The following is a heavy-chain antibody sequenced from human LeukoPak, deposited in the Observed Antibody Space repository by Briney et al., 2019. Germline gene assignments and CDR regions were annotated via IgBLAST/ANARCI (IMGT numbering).Heavy chain of an antibody. Sequence: SVKVSCKTSGGVFRSYAINWVRQSPGQGLEWMGLIIPFFGTPNYAQRFQGRVTITADESTSTTYMELSSLRSEDTAVYYCARGKDHYYYGMDVWGQGTTVTVSS. CDR1: GGVFRSYA. V-gene: IGHV1-69*13. CDR3: ARGKDHYYYGMDV. CDR2: IIPFFGTP. J-gene: IGHJ6*02.